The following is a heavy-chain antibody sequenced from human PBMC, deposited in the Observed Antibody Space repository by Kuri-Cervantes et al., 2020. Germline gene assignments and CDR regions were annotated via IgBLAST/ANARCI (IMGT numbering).Heavy chain of an antibody. CDR1: GFTFSSYS. D-gene: IGHD4-17*01. Sequence: GESLKISCAASGFTFSSYSMNWVRQALGKGLEWVSYISGSSATIYYADSVKGRFTISRDNAKNSLYLQMNSLRAEDTAVYYCARDLYGDSTFDYWGQGTLVTVSS. CDR2: ISGSSATI. CDR3: ARDLYGDSTFDY. V-gene: IGHV3-48*01. J-gene: IGHJ4*02.